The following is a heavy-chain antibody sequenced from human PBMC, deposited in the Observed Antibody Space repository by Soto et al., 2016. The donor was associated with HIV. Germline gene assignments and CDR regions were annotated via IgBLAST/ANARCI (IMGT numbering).Heavy chain of an antibody. CDR3: ARDRPMITFGGVKDGMDV. CDR2: ISSSSSYI. J-gene: IGHJ6*02. Sequence: EVQLVESGGGLVKPGGSLRLSCAASGFTFSSYSMNWIRQAPGKGLEWVSSISSSSSYIYYADSVKGRFTISRDNAKNSLYLQMNSLRAEDTAVYYCARDRPMITFGGVKDGMDVWGQGTTVTVSS. V-gene: IGHV3-21*01. D-gene: IGHD3-16*01. CDR1: GFTFSSYS.